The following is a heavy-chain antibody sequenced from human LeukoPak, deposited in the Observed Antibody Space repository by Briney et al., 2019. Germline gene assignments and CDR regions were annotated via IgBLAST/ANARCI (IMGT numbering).Heavy chain of an antibody. J-gene: IGHJ6*03. D-gene: IGHD4-11*01. V-gene: IGHV4-61*02. CDR1: GGSISSGSYY. CDR2: IYTSGCT. Sequence: SQTLSLTCTVSGGSISSGSYYWSWIRQPAGKGLEWIGRIYTSGCTNYNPSLKSRVTISVDTSKNQFSLKLSSVTAADTAVYYCARDLFFGGDYSNDYYYYYMDVWGKGTTVTVSS. CDR3: ARDLFFGGDYSNDYYYYYMDV.